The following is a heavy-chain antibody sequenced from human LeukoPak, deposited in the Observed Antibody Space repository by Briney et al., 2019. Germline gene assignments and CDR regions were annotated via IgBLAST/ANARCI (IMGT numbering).Heavy chain of an antibody. CDR3: ATATSVAAAGNFDY. V-gene: IGHV3-23*01. CDR2: ISLSGGST. CDR1: GFTFSSYA. J-gene: IGHJ4*02. Sequence: PGGSLRLSCAASGFTFSSYAMLWVRQAPGKGLEWVSAISLSGGSTYYADSVKGRFTISRDNSKNTLYLQMNSLRAEEAAVYYCATATSVAAAGNFDYWCQGPLVTVSS. D-gene: IGHD6-13*01.